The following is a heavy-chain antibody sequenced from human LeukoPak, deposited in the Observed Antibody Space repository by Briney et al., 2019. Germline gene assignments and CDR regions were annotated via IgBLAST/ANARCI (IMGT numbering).Heavy chain of an antibody. Sequence: SETLSLTCAVYGVSFSGYYWSWIRQPPGKGLEWIGEINHSGSTNYNPSLKSRVTISVDTSKNQFSLKLSSVAAADAAVYYCARLRYNWNVCVFDIWGQGAMVTISS. V-gene: IGHV4-34*01. CDR1: GVSFSGYY. J-gene: IGHJ3*02. CDR2: INHSGST. D-gene: IGHD1-1*01. CDR3: ARLRYNWNVCVFDI.